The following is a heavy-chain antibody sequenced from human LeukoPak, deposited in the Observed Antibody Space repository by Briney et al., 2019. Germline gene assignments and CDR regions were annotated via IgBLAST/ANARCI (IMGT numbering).Heavy chain of an antibody. D-gene: IGHD1-26*01. CDR2: VYYNGKT. CDR3: ARDSGTGVPSAGIVLGWFDP. J-gene: IGHJ5*02. V-gene: IGHV4-39*02. Sequence: SETLSLTCTVSGGSISSYYWAWIRQAPGKGLEWIGSVYYNGKTYYSPSLKSRLTISVDMSKNHFSLQLTSVTAADTAFYYCARDSGTGVPSAGIVLGWFDPWGQGTLVAVSS. CDR1: GGSISSYY.